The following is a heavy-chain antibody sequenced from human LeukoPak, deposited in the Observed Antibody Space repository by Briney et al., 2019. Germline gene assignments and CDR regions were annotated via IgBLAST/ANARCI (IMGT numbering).Heavy chain of an antibody. Sequence: KPSETLSLTCAVSGYSISSGYYWGWIRQPPGKGLEWIGSIYHSGSTYYNPSLKSRVTISVDTSKNQFSLKLSSVTAADTAIYYCARRIVVVPAAIRNGDAFDIWGQGTMVSVSS. D-gene: IGHD2-2*01. V-gene: IGHV4-38-2*01. CDR1: GYSISSGYY. CDR2: IYHSGST. J-gene: IGHJ3*02. CDR3: ARRIVVVPAAIRNGDAFDI.